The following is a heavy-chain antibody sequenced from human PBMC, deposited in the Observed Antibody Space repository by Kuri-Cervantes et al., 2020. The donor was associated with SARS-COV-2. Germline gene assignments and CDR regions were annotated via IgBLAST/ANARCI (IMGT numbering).Heavy chain of an antibody. Sequence: GESLKISCAASGFTVSSNYMSWVRQAPGGGLEWLSFISGSSSFTNSADSMKGRFTISKDNAKTSVYLQMTSLRAEDTALYYCAIDKGRGAFDHWGQGTLVTVSS. CDR2: ISGSSSFT. D-gene: IGHD6-25*01. CDR1: GFTVSSNY. V-gene: IGHV3-11*06. CDR3: AIDKGRGAFDH. J-gene: IGHJ4*02.